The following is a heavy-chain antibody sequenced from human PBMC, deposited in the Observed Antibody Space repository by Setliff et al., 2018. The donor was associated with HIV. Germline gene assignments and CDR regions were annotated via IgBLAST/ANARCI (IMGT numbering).Heavy chain of an antibody. V-gene: IGHV4-4*09. CDR2: IFASGSS. J-gene: IGHJ5*02. Sequence: PSETLSLTCTVSGGSISSYCWNWIRQPPGKGLEWIGYIFASGSSLYNPSLQSRVSISVDTSKNQFSLKLSSVTAADTAVYYCARHSGVASPNRFDPWGQGTLVTVSS. CDR1: GGSISSYC. D-gene: IGHD3-10*01. CDR3: ARHSGVASPNRFDP.